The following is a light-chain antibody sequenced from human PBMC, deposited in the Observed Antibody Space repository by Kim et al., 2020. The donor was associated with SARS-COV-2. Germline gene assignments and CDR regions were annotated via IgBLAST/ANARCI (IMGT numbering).Light chain of an antibody. V-gene: IGLV2-14*04. Sequence: GQSITISCTGSSSDIGSYNYVSWHQQHPGKAPKLIIYDVSKRPSGVSIRFSGSKSGNTASLTISGLQTEDEADYYCSSYTSSSTWVFGGGTQLTVL. J-gene: IGLJ2*01. CDR2: DVS. CDR3: SSYTSSSTWV. CDR1: SSDIGSYNY.